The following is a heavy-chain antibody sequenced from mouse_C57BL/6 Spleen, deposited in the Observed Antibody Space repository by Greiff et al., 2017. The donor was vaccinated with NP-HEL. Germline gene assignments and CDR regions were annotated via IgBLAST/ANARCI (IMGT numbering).Heavy chain of an antibody. V-gene: IGHV1-7*01. CDR1: GYAFTSYW. CDR2: INPSSGYT. J-gene: IGHJ4*01. CDR3: ARTTVVPIYAMDY. D-gene: IGHD1-1*01. Sequence: LVESGAELAKPGASVKLSCKASGYAFTSYWMHWVKQRPGQGLEWIGYINPSSGYTKYNQKFKDKATLTADKSSSTAYMQLSSLTYEDSAVYSCARTTVVPIYAMDYWGQGTSVTVSS.